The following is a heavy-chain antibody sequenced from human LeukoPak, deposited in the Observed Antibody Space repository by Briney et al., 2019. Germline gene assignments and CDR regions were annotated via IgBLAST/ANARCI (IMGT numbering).Heavy chain of an antibody. CDR1: GGSFCGYY. V-gene: IGHV4-34*01. CDR2: INHSGST. J-gene: IGHJ4*02. CDR3: ARELGYCTGGNCNGGVFHY. D-gene: IGHD2-15*01. Sequence: SETLSLTFAVKGGSFCGYYWSWIRQPPGKGLEWIGEINHSGSTTYNPSLKSRATISVDTPKNQLSLKLSSVTAADTAVYYCARELGYCTGGNCNGGVFHYWGQGTLVTVSS.